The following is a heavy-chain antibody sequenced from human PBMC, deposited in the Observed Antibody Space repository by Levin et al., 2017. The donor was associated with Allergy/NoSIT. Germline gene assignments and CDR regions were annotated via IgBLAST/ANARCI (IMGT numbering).Heavy chain of an antibody. D-gene: IGHD3-3*01. CDR2: ISSSGSTI. CDR3: ARQLGNFWSGYNYFDY. CDR1: GFTFSSYE. Sequence: PGESLKISCAASGFTFSSYEMNWVRQAPGKGLEWVSYISSSGSTIYYADSAKGRFTISRDNAKNSLYLQMNSLRAEDTAVYYCARQLGNFWSGYNYFDYWGQGTLVTVSS. V-gene: IGHV3-48*03. J-gene: IGHJ4*02.